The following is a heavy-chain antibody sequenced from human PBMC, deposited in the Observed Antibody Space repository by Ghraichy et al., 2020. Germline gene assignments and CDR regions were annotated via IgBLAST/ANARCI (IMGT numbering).Heavy chain of an antibody. CDR3: ARLLLTVTLDY. Sequence: SETLSLTCTVSGGSISSSSYYWGWIRQPPGKGLEWIGSIYYSGSTYYNPSLKSRVTISVDTSKNQFSLKLSSVTAADTAVYYCARLLLTVTLDYWGQGTLVTVSS. D-gene: IGHD4-17*01. CDR2: IYYSGST. V-gene: IGHV4-39*01. CDR1: GGSISSSSYY. J-gene: IGHJ4*02.